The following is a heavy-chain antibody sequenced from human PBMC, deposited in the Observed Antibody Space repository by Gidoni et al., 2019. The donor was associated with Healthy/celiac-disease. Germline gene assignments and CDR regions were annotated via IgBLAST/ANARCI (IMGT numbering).Heavy chain of an antibody. CDR2: MNPNSGNT. Sequence: QVQLVQSGAEVKKPGASVKVSCKASGYPFTSYDINWVRQATGQGLEWMGWMNPNSGNTGYAQKFQGRVTMTRNTSISTAYMELSSLRSEDTAVYYCARTAGRGYSYGWGAFDIWGQGTMVTVSS. J-gene: IGHJ3*02. CDR1: GYPFTSYD. V-gene: IGHV1-8*01. CDR3: ARTAGRGYSYGWGAFDI. D-gene: IGHD5-18*01.